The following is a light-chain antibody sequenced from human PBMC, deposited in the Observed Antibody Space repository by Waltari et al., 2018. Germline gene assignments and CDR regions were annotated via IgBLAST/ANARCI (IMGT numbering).Light chain of an antibody. J-gene: IGKJ3*01. Sequence: IVMTQSPASLSASPGETATLSWGASQHVSSNLAWYQQKPGQGPRLLIYAASTRAPGVSNRFNGRGSGRQFTVTIVSLQPEDFALSFCQQYNDPTSTFGPGTQVDI. CDR1: QHVSSN. CDR2: AAS. V-gene: IGKV3-15*01. CDR3: QQYNDPTST.